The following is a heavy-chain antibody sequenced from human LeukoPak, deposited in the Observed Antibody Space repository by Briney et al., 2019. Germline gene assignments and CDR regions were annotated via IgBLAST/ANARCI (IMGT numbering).Heavy chain of an antibody. CDR2: IWYDGSNK. Sequence: PGRSLRLSCAASGFTFSSYGMHWVRQAPGKGLEWVAVIWYDGSNKYYADSVKGRFTISRDNSKNTLYLQMYSLRAEDTAVYYCARGNYGDYPGAFDIWGQGTMVTVSS. CDR3: ARGNYGDYPGAFDI. V-gene: IGHV3-33*01. CDR1: GFTFSSYG. J-gene: IGHJ3*02. D-gene: IGHD4-17*01.